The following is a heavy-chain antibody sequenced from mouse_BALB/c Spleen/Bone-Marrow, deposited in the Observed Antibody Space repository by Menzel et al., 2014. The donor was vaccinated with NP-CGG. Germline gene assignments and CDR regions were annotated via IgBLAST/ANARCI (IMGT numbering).Heavy chain of an antibody. CDR2: INPKNGDT. CDR3: VIGLRLYWYFDV. D-gene: IGHD2-12*01. CDR1: GYTFTDYY. V-gene: IGHV1-26*01. J-gene: IGHJ1*01. Sequence: VQLQQSGPELVKPGASVKMSCKASGYTFTDYYMKWVRQSHGKSLEWIGDINPKNGDTFYNQKFKEKATLTVDRSSSTAYMQLDSLTSEDSAAHYCVIGLRLYWYFDVWGAGTTVTVSS.